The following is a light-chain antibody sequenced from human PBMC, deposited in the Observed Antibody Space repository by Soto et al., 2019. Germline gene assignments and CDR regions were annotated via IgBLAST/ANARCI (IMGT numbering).Light chain of an antibody. CDR1: QSVSSN. V-gene: IGKV3-15*01. Sequence: EMVMTQSPATLSVSPGERVTISCRASQSVSSNLAWYQQKPGQAPRLLIYGASTRATGIPARISGSRSGTEFTLTISSLQSEDFAVYYCQQYNNWPYTFGQGTKLEIK. J-gene: IGKJ2*01. CDR2: GAS. CDR3: QQYNNWPYT.